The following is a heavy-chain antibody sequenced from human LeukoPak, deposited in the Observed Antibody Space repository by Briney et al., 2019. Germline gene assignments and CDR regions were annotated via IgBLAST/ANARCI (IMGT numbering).Heavy chain of an antibody. J-gene: IGHJ3*02. V-gene: IGHV4-4*07. D-gene: IGHD4-17*01. CDR3: ARIYGDYLPDAFDI. Sequence: SETLSLTCTVSGGSISSYYWSWIRQPAGKGLEWIGRIYTSGSTNYNPSLKSRVTMSVDTSKNQFSLKLSSVTAADTAVYYCARIYGDYLPDAFDIWGQGTMVTVSS. CDR2: IYTSGST. CDR1: GGSISSYY.